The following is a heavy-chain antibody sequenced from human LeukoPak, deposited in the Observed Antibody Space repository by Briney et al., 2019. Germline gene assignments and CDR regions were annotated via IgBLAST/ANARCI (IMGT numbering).Heavy chain of an antibody. V-gene: IGHV3-30*18. CDR1: GFTFSSYA. J-gene: IGHJ4*02. CDR2: VSSDGSNK. CDR3: AKAADSGWYWVDY. Sequence: GRSLRLSCAASGFTFSSYAMHWVRQAPGKGLEWVAVVSSDGSNKYYADSVKGRFTIPRDNSKNTLYLQMNSLRADDTAVYYCAKAADSGWYWVDYWGQGTLVTVSS. D-gene: IGHD6-19*01.